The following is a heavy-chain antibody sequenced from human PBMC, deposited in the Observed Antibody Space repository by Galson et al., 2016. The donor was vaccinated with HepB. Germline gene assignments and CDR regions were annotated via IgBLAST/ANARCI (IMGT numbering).Heavy chain of an antibody. Sequence: SLRLSCAVSGFNFRQYGMNWVRQRPDRELEWVAVLAYDGVTKHTVEGRFTISRDISRNTLYLQMSSLRVEDTAIYYCVKDVAEGYYDGSGSYWGIFDDWGQGTLVTVSS. CDR1: GFNFRQYG. CDR3: VKDVAEGYYDGSGSYWGIFDD. CDR2: LAYDGVTK. J-gene: IGHJ4*02. D-gene: IGHD3-10*01. V-gene: IGHV3-30*18.